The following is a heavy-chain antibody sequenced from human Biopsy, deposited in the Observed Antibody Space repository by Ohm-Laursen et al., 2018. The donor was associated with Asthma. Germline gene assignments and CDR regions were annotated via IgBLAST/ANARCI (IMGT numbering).Heavy chain of an antibody. CDR3: ARTYYDSLTGQVKDVFGV. J-gene: IGHJ3*01. V-gene: IGHV1-3*04. CDR1: GYNFISFA. CDR2: VNTGNGDT. D-gene: IGHD3-9*01. Sequence: ASVKVSCKASGYNFISFAIHWVRQAPGQRLEWMGWVNTGNGDTKYSQKFQGRVTITRDTSASIAYMELRSLRSEDTATYYCARTYYDSLTGQVKDVFGVWGQGTMVTVSS.